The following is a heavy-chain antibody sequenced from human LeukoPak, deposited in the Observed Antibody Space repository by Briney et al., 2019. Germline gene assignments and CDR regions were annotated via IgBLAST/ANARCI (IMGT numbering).Heavy chain of an antibody. CDR3: VRGDQWLLRG. CDR2: ISGDGTTT. J-gene: IGHJ4*02. D-gene: IGHD5-12*01. V-gene: IGHV3-43*02. CDR1: GFTFDNYA. Sequence: GGSLRLSCAASGFTFDNYAMHWVRQSPGKGPEWVSLISGDGTTTHYADSVRGRSTISRDNSKNSLYLQMNSLTTEDTALYYCVRGDQWLLRGWGQGILVAVSS.